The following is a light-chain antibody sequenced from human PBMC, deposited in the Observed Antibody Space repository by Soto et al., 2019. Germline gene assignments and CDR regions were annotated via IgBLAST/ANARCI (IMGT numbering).Light chain of an antibody. CDR3: QQYGIATRT. CDR1: QSVXTN. CDR2: GAS. V-gene: IGKV3-15*01. J-gene: IGKJ1*01. Sequence: IVLTQSPSTLSVSPGESATFSCRASQSVXTNFAWYQQMPGQAPRLLXAGASTRASGSPARFSGSGSATDFTLTISRLEPAYFALYYFQQYGIATRTFGQGTKVDIK.